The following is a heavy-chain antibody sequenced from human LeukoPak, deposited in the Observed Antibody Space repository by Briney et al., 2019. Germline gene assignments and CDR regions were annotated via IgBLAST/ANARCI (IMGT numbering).Heavy chain of an antibody. Sequence: SQALSLTCTVSGASISSGGYYWSWIRQPPGKGLEWIGYIYHSGSTYYNPSLRSRVTISVERSKNQFSLKLSSVTAADTAVYYCARVPEESLSYFDSWGQGTLVTVSS. D-gene: IGHD3-10*01. J-gene: IGHJ4*02. V-gene: IGHV4-30-2*01. CDR2: IYHSGST. CDR3: ARVPEESLSYFDS. CDR1: GASISSGGYY.